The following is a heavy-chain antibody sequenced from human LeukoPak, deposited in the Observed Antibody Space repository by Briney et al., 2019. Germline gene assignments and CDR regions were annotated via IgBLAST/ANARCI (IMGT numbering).Heavy chain of an antibody. CDR2: ISSSSSYI. D-gene: IGHD1-26*01. CDR1: GFTFSSYS. V-gene: IGHV3-21*01. CDR3: ARDRSYSHSMDV. J-gene: IGHJ6*02. Sequence: GGSLRLSCAASGFTFSSYSMNWVRQAPGKGLEWVSSISSSSSYIYYADSVKGRFTISRDNAKNSLYLQMNSLRAEDTAVYYCARDRSYSHSMDVWGQGTTVTVSS.